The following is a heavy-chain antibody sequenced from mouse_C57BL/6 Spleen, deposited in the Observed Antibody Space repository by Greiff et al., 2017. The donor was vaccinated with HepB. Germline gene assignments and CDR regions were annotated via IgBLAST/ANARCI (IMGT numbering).Heavy chain of an antibody. D-gene: IGHD2-14*01. CDR2: ISDGGSYT. J-gene: IGHJ1*03. CDR1: GFTFSSYA. Sequence: EVMLVESGGGLVKPGGSLKLSCAASGFTFSSYAMSWVRQTPEKRLEWVATISDGGSYTYYPDNVKGRFTISRDNAKNNLYLQMSHLKSEDTAMYYCARGGGVRRGYWYFDVWGTGTTVTVSS. CDR3: ARGGGVRRGYWYFDV. V-gene: IGHV5-4*03.